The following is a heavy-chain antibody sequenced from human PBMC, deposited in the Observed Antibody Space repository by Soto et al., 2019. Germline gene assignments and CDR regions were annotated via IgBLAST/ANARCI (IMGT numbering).Heavy chain of an antibody. D-gene: IGHD5-18*01. Sequence: QVQLVQSGAEVKKPGASVKVSCKASGYTFTSYDINWVRQATGQGLEWMGWLNPNSGNTGYAQKFQGRVTMTRNTSISTAYMELSSLRSEDTAVYYCARFDTAMAVNWFDPWGQVTLVTVSS. CDR3: ARFDTAMAVNWFDP. J-gene: IGHJ5*02. CDR2: LNPNSGNT. CDR1: GYTFTSYD. V-gene: IGHV1-8*01.